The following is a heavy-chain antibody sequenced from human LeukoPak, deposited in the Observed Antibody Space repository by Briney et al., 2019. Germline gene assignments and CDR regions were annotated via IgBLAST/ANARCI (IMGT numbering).Heavy chain of an antibody. D-gene: IGHD5-18*01. CDR3: ARRGNVDTAFDY. CDR2: IYTSGST. V-gene: IGHV4-61*02. Sequence: SETLSLTCTVSGGSISSGSYYWSWIRQPAGKGLEWIGRIYTSGSTNYNPSLKSRVTISVDTSKNQFSLKLKSVTAADTAVYYCARRGNVDTAFDYWGQGTLVTVSS. J-gene: IGHJ4*02. CDR1: GGSISSGSYY.